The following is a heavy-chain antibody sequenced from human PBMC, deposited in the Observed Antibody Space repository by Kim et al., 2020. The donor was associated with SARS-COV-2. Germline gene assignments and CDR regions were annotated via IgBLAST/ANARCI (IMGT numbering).Heavy chain of an antibody. CDR1: GGSFSGYY. V-gene: IGHV4-34*01. CDR3: ARVRRCTNGVCYKVFDY. Sequence: SETLSLTCAVYGGSFSGYYWSWIRQPPGKGLEWIGEINHSGSTNYNPSLKSRVTISVDTSKNQFSLKLSSVTAADTAVYYCARVRRCTNGVCYKVFDYWGQGTLVTVSS. CDR2: INHSGST. D-gene: IGHD2-8*01. J-gene: IGHJ4*02.